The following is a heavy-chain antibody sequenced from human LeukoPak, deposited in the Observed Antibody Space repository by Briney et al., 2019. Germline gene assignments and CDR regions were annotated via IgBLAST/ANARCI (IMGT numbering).Heavy chain of an antibody. V-gene: IGHV4-31*03. CDR2: IYHSGTT. Sequence: SQTLSLTCTVPGGSISSGGFYWSWIRQHPGKGLEWIGYIYHSGTTYYNPSLKSRLTISVDTSKNQFSLDLSSVTAADTAVYYCARGGNTVTTDYWGQGTLVTVSS. CDR3: ARGGNTVTTDY. CDR1: GGSISSGGFY. J-gene: IGHJ4*02. D-gene: IGHD4-11*01.